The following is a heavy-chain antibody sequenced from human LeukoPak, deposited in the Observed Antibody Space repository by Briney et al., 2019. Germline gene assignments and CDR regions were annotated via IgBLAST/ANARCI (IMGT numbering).Heavy chain of an antibody. CDR3: ARELWFGELFDGMDV. CDR2: MNPNSGNT. D-gene: IGHD3-10*01. Sequence: GASVKVSCKASGYTFTSYDINWVRQATGQGLEWMGWMNPNSGNTGYAQKLQGRVTMTTDTSTSTAYMELRSLRSDDTAVYYCARELWFGELFDGMDVWGQGTTVTVSS. J-gene: IGHJ6*02. V-gene: IGHV1-8*01. CDR1: GYTFTSYD.